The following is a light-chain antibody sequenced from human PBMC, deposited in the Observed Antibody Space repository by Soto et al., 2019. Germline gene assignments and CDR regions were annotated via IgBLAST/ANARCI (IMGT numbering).Light chain of an antibody. V-gene: IGKV1-33*01. J-gene: IGKJ2*02. CDR2: DAS. CDR3: QQYDNLPPCT. CDR1: QDISNY. Sequence: DIQMTQSPSSLSASVGARVTITCQASQDISNYLNWYQQKPGKAPKLLIYDASNLETGVPSRFSGSGSGTDFTFTTSSLQPEDIATYYCQQYDNLPPCTFGQGTKLEIK.